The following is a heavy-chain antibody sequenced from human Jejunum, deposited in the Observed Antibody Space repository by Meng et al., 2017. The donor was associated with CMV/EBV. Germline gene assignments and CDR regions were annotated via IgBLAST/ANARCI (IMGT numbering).Heavy chain of an antibody. J-gene: IGHJ4*02. CDR3: AREGVVGATDFDY. Sequence: FRFSLSNYWMRWGRQAPGKGLEWVANIKQAGSETNYVDSVKGRFTISRDDAKNSLYLQMDSLRGEDTAVYYCAREGVVGATDFDYWGQGTLVTVSS. CDR2: IKQAGSET. V-gene: IGHV3-7*01. CDR1: RFSLSNYW. D-gene: IGHD1-26*01.